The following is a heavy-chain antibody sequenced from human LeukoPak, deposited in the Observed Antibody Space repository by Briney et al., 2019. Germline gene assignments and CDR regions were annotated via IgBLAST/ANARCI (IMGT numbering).Heavy chain of an antibody. CDR3: AAGATSGYSYGYELGFCY. D-gene: IGHD5-18*01. CDR1: GGTFSSYA. V-gene: IGHV1-69*05. CDR2: IIPIFGTA. Sequence: SVKVSCKASGGTFSSYAISWVRQSPGQGLDWMGGIIPIFGTANYAQKFQGRVTITTDESTSTAYMELSSLRSEDTAVYYCAAGATSGYSYGYELGFCYWGQGTLVTVSS. J-gene: IGHJ4*02.